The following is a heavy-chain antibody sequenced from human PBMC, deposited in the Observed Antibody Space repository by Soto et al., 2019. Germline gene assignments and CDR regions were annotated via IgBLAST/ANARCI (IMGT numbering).Heavy chain of an antibody. CDR2: ITTSGGNT. CDR1: GFTFSTYA. CDR3: AGRYCTNGVCYTNYCYYIDV. Sequence: EVQLLESGGGLVQPEGSLRLSCAASGFTFSTYAMSWVCQAPGKGLEWVSTITTSGGNTYYADSVQGRFTISRDNSKNTLNLQMNSLRAEDTAVYYCAGRYCTNGVCYTNYCYYIDVWGKGTTVTVSS. V-gene: IGHV3-23*01. J-gene: IGHJ6*03. D-gene: IGHD2-8*01.